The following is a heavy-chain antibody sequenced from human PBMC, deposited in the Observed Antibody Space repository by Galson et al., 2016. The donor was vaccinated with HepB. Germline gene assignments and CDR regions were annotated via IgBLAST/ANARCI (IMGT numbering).Heavy chain of an antibody. D-gene: IGHD1-20*01. CDR2: IYFSGST. CDR3: AREITGWPKDYFDS. J-gene: IGHJ4*02. Sequence: TLSLTCTVSGGSISSTSYYWGWIRQPPGKGLEWIGSIYFSGSTYFNPSLKSRVTISVDTSKNQFSLKLSSVTAADTAVYYCAREITGWPKDYFDSWGQGTLLTVSS. CDR1: GGSISSTSYY. V-gene: IGHV4-39*07.